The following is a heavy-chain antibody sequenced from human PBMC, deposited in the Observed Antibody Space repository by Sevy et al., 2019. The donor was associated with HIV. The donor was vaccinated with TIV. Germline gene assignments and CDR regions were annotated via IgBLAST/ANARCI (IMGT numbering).Heavy chain of an antibody. CDR2: ISSSSSTI. V-gene: IGHV3-48*02. D-gene: IGHD6-6*01. CDR3: ARDPGIAGRPAVSDITPAYYYYYYGMDV. J-gene: IGHJ6*02. Sequence: GGSLRLSCAASGFTFSSYSMNWVRQAPGKGLEWVSYISSSSSTIYYADSVKGRFTISRDNAKNSRYLQMNSLSDEDTAVYYCARDPGIAGRPAVSDITPAYYYYYYGMDVWGQGTTVTVSS. CDR1: GFTFSSYS.